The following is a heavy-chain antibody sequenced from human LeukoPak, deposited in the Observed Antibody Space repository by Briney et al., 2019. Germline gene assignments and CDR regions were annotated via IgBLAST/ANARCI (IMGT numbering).Heavy chain of an antibody. CDR3: ARGDIVVVPGVPHDY. CDR2: IKQDGSEK. D-gene: IGHD2-2*01. V-gene: IGHV3-7*01. Sequence: QPGGSLRLSCAASGFTFSSYWMSWARQAPGKGLEWVANIKQDGSEKYYVDSVKGRFTISRDNAKNSLYLQMNSLRAEDTAVYYCARGDIVVVPGVPHDYWGQGTLVTVSS. J-gene: IGHJ4*02. CDR1: GFTFSSYW.